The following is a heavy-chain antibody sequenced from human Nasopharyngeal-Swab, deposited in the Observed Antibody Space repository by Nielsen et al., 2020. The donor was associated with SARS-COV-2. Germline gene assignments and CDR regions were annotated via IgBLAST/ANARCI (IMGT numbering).Heavy chain of an antibody. Sequence: RQAPGKGLEWIGSIYYSGSTYYNPSLKSRVTISVDTSKNQFSLKLSSVTAADTAVYYCARRVARAPRHEGDYYYGMDVWGQGTTVTVPS. J-gene: IGHJ6*02. D-gene: IGHD3-16*01. CDR2: IYYSGST. V-gene: IGHV4-39*01. CDR3: ARRVARAPRHEGDYYYGMDV.